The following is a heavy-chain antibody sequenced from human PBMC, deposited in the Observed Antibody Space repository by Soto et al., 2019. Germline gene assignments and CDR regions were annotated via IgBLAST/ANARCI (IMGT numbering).Heavy chain of an antibody. D-gene: IGHD3-3*01. CDR3: ARDVYDFWSGRNWFHP. V-gene: IGHV4-31*11. Sequence: SETLSLTCAVSGGSISSGGYYWSWIRQHPGKGLEWIGYIYYSGSTYYNPSLKSRVTISVDTSKNQFSLKLSSVTAADTAVYYCARDVYDFWSGRNWFHPWGQGTLATVSS. CDR1: GGSISSGGYY. J-gene: IGHJ5*02. CDR2: IYYSGST.